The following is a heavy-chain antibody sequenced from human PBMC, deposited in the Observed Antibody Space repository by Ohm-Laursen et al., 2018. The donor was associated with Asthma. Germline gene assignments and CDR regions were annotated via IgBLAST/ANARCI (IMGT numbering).Heavy chain of an antibody. V-gene: IGHV4-39*02. CDR1: GGSISSSSYY. Sequence: GTLSLTCTVSGGSISSSSYYWGWIRQPPGKGLEWIGSIYYSGSTYYNPSLKSRVTISVDTSKNHFSLKLSSVTAADTAVYYCARDLTSGSYYKDWGQGTLVTVSS. J-gene: IGHJ4*02. D-gene: IGHD3-10*01. CDR2: IYYSGST. CDR3: ARDLTSGSYYKD.